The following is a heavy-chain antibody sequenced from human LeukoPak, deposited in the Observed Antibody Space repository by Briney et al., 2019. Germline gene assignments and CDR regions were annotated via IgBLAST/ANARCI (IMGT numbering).Heavy chain of an antibody. CDR3: ARESGLVTAPPKNWFDP. D-gene: IGHD2-21*01. Sequence: ASVKVSCKASGYTFTSYYMHWVRQAPGQGLEWMGIINPSGGSTSYAQKFQGRVTTTRDTSTSTVYMELSSLRSEDTAVYYCARESGLVTAPPKNWFDPWGQGTLVTVSS. CDR1: GYTFTSYY. J-gene: IGHJ5*02. V-gene: IGHV1-46*01. CDR2: INPSGGST.